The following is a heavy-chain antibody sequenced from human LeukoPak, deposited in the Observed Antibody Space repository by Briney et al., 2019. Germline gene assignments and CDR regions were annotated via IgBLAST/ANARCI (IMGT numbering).Heavy chain of an antibody. Sequence: GGSLRLPCAASGFTFSSYGMHWVRQAPGKGLEWVAFIRYDGSNKYYADSVKGRFTISRDNSKNTLYLQMNNLRTEDTAVYYCAKDGFDPWGQGTLVTVSS. V-gene: IGHV3-30*02. J-gene: IGHJ5*02. CDR1: GFTFSSYG. CDR2: IRYDGSNK. CDR3: AKDGFDP.